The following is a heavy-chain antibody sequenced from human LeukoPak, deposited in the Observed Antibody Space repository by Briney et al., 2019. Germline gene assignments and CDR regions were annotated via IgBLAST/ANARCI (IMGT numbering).Heavy chain of an antibody. CDR1: GGSISSSSYY. J-gene: IGHJ4*02. D-gene: IGHD6-19*01. V-gene: IGHV4-39*01. Sequence: SETLSLTCTVSGGSISSSSYYWGWIRQPPGKGLEWIGSIYYSGSTYYNPSLKSRVTISVDTSKNQISLKLSSVTAADTAVYYCARQAYSSGWHSYYWGQGTLVTVPS. CDR2: IYYSGST. CDR3: ARQAYSSGWHSYY.